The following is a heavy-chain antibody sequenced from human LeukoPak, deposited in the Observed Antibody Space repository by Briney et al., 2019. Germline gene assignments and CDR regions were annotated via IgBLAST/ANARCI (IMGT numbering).Heavy chain of an antibody. CDR1: GGTFSSYA. V-gene: IGHV1-69*04. J-gene: IGHJ6*02. D-gene: IGHD2-15*01. CDR2: IIPIFGIA. Sequence: SVKVSCKASGGTFSSYAISWVRQAPGQGLDWVGRIIPIFGIANYAQKFQGRVTITADKSTSTAYMELSSLRSEDTAVYYCARDSQAPPGFRYCSGGSCYGFYGMDVWGQGTTVTVSS. CDR3: ARDSQAPPGFRYCSGGSCYGFYGMDV.